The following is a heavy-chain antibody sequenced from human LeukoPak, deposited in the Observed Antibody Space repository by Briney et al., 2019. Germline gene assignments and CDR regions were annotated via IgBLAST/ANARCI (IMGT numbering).Heavy chain of an antibody. D-gene: IGHD6-13*01. CDR1: GGSISSYY. CDR2: IYYSGST. J-gene: IGHJ4*02. Sequence: PSETLSLTCTVSGGSISSYYWSWIRQPPGKGLEWMGYIYYSGSTNYNPSLKSRVTISVDTSKNQFSLKLRSVTAADTAVYYCARGKRAAAGSFDYWGQGTLVTVSS. V-gene: IGHV4-59*01. CDR3: ARGKRAAAGSFDY.